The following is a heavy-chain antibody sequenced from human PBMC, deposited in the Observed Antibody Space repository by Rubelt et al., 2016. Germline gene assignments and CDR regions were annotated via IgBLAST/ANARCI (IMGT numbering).Heavy chain of an antibody. CDR2: ISGRGGST. V-gene: IGHV3-23*01. Sequence: GGGLVQPGGSLGLSCAASGFTLSGYAMSWVRQAPGKGLEWVSAISGRGGSTYYADAVKGRVTISRDNPKKTLYLQMNSLRAEDTAVYYCARDLSDSGRYHHFDYWGQGTLLTASS. D-gene: IGHD1-26*01. CDR1: GFTLSGYA. J-gene: IGHJ4*02. CDR3: ARDLSDSGRYHHFDY.